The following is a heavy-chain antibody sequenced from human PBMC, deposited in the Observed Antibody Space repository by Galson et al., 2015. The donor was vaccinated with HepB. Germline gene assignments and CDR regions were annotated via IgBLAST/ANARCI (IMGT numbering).Heavy chain of an antibody. CDR3: TRGILASGNDH. CDR1: GDSVSSSSTA. V-gene: IGHV6-1*01. J-gene: IGHJ5*02. Sequence: AISGDSVSSSSTAWNWIRQSPSRGLEWLGKTFYRSKWYHESAVSVRSRITFYPDTSKNQLSLQLKSVTPEDTAVYYCTRGILASGNDHWGQGTLVTVSS. D-gene: IGHD6-13*01. CDR2: TFYRSKWYH.